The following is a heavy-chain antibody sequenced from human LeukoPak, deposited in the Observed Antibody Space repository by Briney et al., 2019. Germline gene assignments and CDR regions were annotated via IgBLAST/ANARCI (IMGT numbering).Heavy chain of an antibody. Sequence: SETLSLTCSVSGASVSSGSYYWSWIRQPPGKGLEWIGYIYYSGSTNYNPSLKSRVTISVDTSKNQFSLKLSSVTAADTAVYYCARVSGSYHNWFDPWGQGTLVTVSS. CDR3: ARVSGSYHNWFDP. J-gene: IGHJ5*02. D-gene: IGHD3-10*01. CDR2: IYYSGST. V-gene: IGHV4-61*01. CDR1: GASVSSGSYY.